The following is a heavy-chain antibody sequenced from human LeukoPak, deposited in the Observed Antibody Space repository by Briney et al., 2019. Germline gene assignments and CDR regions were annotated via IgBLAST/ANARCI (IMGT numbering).Heavy chain of an antibody. D-gene: IGHD2-2*02. V-gene: IGHV6-1*01. CDR2: TYCRSTWYY. J-gene: IGHJ4*02. CDR1: GDSVSSDTAA. Sequence: SQTLSLTCAISGDSVSSDTAAWNWIRQSPSKGLEWLGRTYCRSTWYYDYAPSMKSRIAINPDTSKNQFSLLLTSVTPDDTAVYYCARDQYTITWSLGLDSWGQGTLVTVSS. CDR3: ARDQYTITWSLGLDS.